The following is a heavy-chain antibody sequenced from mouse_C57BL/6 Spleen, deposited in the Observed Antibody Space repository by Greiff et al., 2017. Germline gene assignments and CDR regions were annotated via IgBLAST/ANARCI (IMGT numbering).Heavy chain of an antibody. D-gene: IGHD2-12*01. CDR2: ILPGSGST. CDR3: ARDERGRYYSYDHYYAMDY. J-gene: IGHJ4*01. V-gene: IGHV1-9*01. Sequence: VQLQQSGAELMKPGASVKLSCKATGYTFTGYWIEWVKQRPGHGLEWIGEILPGSGSTSYNEKFKGKATFTADTSSNTAYMKLSSLTTEDSAIYYCARDERGRYYSYDHYYAMDYWGQGTSVTVSS. CDR1: GYTFTGYW.